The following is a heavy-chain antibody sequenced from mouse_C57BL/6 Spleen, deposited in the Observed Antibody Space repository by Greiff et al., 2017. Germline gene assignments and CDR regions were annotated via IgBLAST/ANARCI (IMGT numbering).Heavy chain of an antibody. J-gene: IGHJ2*01. V-gene: IGHV1-82*01. CDR3: ALWSCYFDY. CDR2: IYPGDGDN. CDR1: GYAFSSSW. D-gene: IGHD1-1*02. Sequence: QVQLQQSGPELVKPGASVKISCKASGYAFSSSWMTWVKQRPGKGLGWIGRIYPGDGDNNYKGKFKGKATLTADKSSSPAYMQLSSLTSEDAAVYFCALWSCYFDYWGQGTTLTVSS.